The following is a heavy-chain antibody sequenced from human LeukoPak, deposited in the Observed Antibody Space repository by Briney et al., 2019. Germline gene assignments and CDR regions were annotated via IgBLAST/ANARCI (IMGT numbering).Heavy chain of an antibody. J-gene: IGHJ4*02. D-gene: IGHD5-18*01. CDR1: GFTFSGSA. CDR3: VLSGYNKILAWGY. V-gene: IGHV3-73*01. CDR2: IDKKDKGYATAT. Sequence: GGSLKLSCAASGFTFSGSAIHWVRQSSGKGLEWVGQIDKKDKGYATATAYAASVKGRFTISRDNSKNTLYLQMNTLRAEDTALYYCVLSGYNKILAWGYWGQGTLVTVSS.